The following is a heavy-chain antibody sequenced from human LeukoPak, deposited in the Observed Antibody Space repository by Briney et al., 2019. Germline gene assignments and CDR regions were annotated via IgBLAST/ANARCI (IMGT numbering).Heavy chain of an antibody. CDR3: ARDRPGEEEYYYGMDV. J-gene: IGHJ6*02. CDR1: GVTFRTDT. V-gene: IGHV3-30*04. CDR2: ISHDGKEK. Sequence: GGSLRLSCAASGVTFRTDTMHWVRQAPGKGLEWLAVISHDGKEKYYADSVKGRFSTSRDNSKNTLYLQMNSLRDEDTAVYYCARDRPGEEEYYYGMDVWGQGTTVTVSS. D-gene: IGHD3-10*01.